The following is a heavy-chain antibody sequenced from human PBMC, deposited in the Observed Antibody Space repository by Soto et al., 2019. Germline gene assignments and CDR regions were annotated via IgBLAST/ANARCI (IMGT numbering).Heavy chain of an antibody. V-gene: IGHV3-21*01. CDR1: GFTFSSYS. J-gene: IGHJ4*02. Sequence: ESGGGLVKPGGSLRLSCAASGFTFSSYSMNWVRQAPGKGLEWVSSISSSSSYIYYADSVKGRFTISRDNAKNSLYLQMNSLRAEDTAVYYCARAYCSSTSCYLFPDYWGQGTLVTVSS. CDR3: ARAYCSSTSCYLFPDY. CDR2: ISSSSSYI. D-gene: IGHD2-2*01.